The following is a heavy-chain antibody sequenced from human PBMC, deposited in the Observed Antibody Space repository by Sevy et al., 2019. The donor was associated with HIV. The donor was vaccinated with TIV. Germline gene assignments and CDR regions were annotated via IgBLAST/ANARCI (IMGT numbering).Heavy chain of an antibody. CDR1: GFTFSLHS. V-gene: IGHV3-21*01. CDR3: ARDLQYYYGSNYYMDV. Sequence: GGSLRLSCAASGFTFSLHSMNWVRQATGKGLEWVSYISTSSIHIYYADSVKGRFTISRDNAKNSLYLQMNSLRAEDTAVYFCARDLQYYYGSNYYMDVWGKGTTVTVSS. D-gene: IGHD3-10*01. J-gene: IGHJ6*03. CDR2: ISTSSIHI.